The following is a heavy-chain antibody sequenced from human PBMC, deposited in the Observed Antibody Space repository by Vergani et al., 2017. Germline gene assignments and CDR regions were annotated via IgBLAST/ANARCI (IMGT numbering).Heavy chain of an antibody. CDR2: IIPIFGTA. CDR1: GGTFSSYA. CDR3: ARGGIVVVPAATRVDYYYMDV. Sequence: QVQLVQSGAEVKKPGSSVKVSCKASGGTFSSYAISWVRQAPGQGLEWMGGIIPIFGTANYAQKFQGRVTITADKSTSTAYMELSSLRSEDTAVYYCARGGIVVVPAATRVDYYYMDVWGKGTTVTVSS. J-gene: IGHJ6*03. D-gene: IGHD2-2*01. V-gene: IGHV1-69*06.